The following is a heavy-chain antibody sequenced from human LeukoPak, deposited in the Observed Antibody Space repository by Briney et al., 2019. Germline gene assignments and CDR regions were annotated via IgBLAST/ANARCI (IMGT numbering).Heavy chain of an antibody. D-gene: IGHD3-16*01. J-gene: IGHJ2*01. CDR1: GGSISFHY. CDR3: ARGGVWYFDL. V-gene: IGHV4-59*11. Sequence: SETLSLTCTVSGGSISFHYWSWIRQPPGKGLEWIGYIHLSGSTYYDPSLRSRVTISGDTSKNQFSLGLNSVTAADTAVYYCARGGVWYFDLWGRGALVTVSS. CDR2: IHLSGST.